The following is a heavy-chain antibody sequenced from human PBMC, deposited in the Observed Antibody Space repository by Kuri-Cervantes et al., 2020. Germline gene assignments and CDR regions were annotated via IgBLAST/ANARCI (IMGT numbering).Heavy chain of an antibody. CDR1: GVSISSHY. CDR2: INHSGST. Sequence: GSLRLSCTVSGVSISSHYWSWIRQPPGKGLEWIGEINHSGSTNYNPSLKSRVTISVDTSKNQFSLKLSSVTAADTAVYYCARSSAAGTIDPWGQGTLVTVSS. V-gene: IGHV4-34*01. CDR3: ARSSAAGTIDP. J-gene: IGHJ5*02. D-gene: IGHD6-13*01.